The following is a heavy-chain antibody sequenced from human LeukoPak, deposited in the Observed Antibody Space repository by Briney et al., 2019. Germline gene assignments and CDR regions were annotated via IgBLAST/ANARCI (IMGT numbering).Heavy chain of an antibody. Sequence: QSWRSLRLSCAASGFTFSSYAMHWVRQAPGKGLEWVAVISYDGSNKYYADSVKGRFTISRDNSKNTLYLQMNSLRAEDTAVYYCARGRGVTMVRGLKTNWFDPWGQGTLVTVSS. CDR2: ISYDGSNK. CDR3: ARGRGVTMVRGLKTNWFDP. CDR1: GFTFSSYA. V-gene: IGHV3-30*04. J-gene: IGHJ5*02. D-gene: IGHD3-10*01.